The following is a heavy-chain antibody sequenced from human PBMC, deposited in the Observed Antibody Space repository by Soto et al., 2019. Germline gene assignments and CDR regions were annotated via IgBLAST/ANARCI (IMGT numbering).Heavy chain of an antibody. CDR2: ISYDGSNK. CDR1: GFTFSSYG. J-gene: IGHJ4*02. V-gene: IGHV3-30*18. CDR3: AKDKGDGYRDGRGDY. D-gene: IGHD5-12*01. Sequence: QVQLVESGGGVVQPGRSLRLSCAASGFTFSSYGMHWFRQAPGKGLEWVAVISYDGSNKYYADSVKGRFTISRDNSKNTLYLQMNSLRAEDTAVYYCAKDKGDGYRDGRGDYWGQGTLVTVSS.